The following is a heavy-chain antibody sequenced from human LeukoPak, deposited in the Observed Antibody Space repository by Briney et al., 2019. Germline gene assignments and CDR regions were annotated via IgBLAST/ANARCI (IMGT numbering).Heavy chain of an antibody. V-gene: IGHV3-23*01. CDR1: GFTFSCYA. D-gene: IGHD3-10*01. Sequence: AGGSLRLSCAASGFTFSCYAMSWVRQAPGKGLEWVSAISGSGGSTYYADSVKGRFTISRDNSKNTLYLQMNSLRAEDTAVYYCAKDQRSDYYGSGGYDAFDIWGQGTMVTVSS. J-gene: IGHJ3*02. CDR2: ISGSGGST. CDR3: AKDQRSDYYGSGGYDAFDI.